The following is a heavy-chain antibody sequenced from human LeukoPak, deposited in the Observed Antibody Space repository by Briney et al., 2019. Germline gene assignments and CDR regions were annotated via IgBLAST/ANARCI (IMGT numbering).Heavy chain of an antibody. CDR1: GFTFNNNW. Sequence: GGSLRLSCTASGFTFNNNWMIWVRQAPGKGLEWVTTIKQDGSEKYYVDSVKGRFTVSRDNAKDSLYLQMNSLRAEDTAVYYCARGSSYSPNWFDPWGQGTLVTVSS. J-gene: IGHJ5*02. D-gene: IGHD1-26*01. CDR3: ARGSSYSPNWFDP. V-gene: IGHV3-7*01. CDR2: IKQDGSEK.